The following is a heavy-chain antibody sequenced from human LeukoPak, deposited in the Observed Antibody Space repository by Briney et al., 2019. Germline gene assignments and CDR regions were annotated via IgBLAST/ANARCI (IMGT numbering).Heavy chain of an antibody. Sequence: GGSLRLSCAASGFTFSSYWMHWVRQAPGKELVWVSRINSDGSITTYADSVRGRFTISRDNAKSTLYLQMNSLRAEDTAVYYCASSTQISKYADYWGQGALVTVSS. CDR1: GFTFSSYW. D-gene: IGHD2-2*01. CDR2: INSDGSIT. CDR3: ASSTQISKYADY. V-gene: IGHV3-74*01. J-gene: IGHJ4*02.